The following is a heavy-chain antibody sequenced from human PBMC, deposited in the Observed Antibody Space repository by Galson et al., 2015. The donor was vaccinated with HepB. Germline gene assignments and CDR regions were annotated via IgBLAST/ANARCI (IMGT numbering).Heavy chain of an antibody. D-gene: IGHD3-9*01. CDR1: GGTFSTYA. Sequence: SVKVSCKASGGTFSTYAISWVRQAPGQGLEWMGGIIPALRTAYNVQKFQGRVTITADESTSAAYLELSSLISEDTAVYYCARSYDILTGNHYYYYGMDVWGQGTTVTVSS. V-gene: IGHV1-69*13. CDR2: IIPALRTA. J-gene: IGHJ6*02. CDR3: ARSYDILTGNHYYYYGMDV.